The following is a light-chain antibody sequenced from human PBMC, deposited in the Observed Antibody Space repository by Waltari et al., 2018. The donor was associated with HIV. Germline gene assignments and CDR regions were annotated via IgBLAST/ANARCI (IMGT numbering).Light chain of an antibody. CDR2: RDT. J-gene: IGLJ2*01. CDR1: KIGSKN. CDR3: QVWDSSTVV. Sequence: SFDLTQPVSLLVTLGRTARMTCGGDKIGSKNVHWYHQRPGQAPILVIYRDTNRPSGIPERISASNSDNTATLTITRVQAGDEGHYYCQVWDSSTVVFGGGTELTVL. V-gene: IGLV3-9*01.